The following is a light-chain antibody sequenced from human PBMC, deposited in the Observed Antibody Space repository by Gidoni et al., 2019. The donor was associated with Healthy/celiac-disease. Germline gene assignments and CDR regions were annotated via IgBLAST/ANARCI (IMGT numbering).Light chain of an antibody. CDR2: GAS. J-gene: IGKJ3*01. Sequence: EIVLTQSPGTLSLSPGERATLSCRASQSVSSSYLAWYQQKPGQAPRLLIYGASSRATCIPDRFSGSGSGTDFTLTISRLEPEDFAVYYCQQYGSSPPITFGPXTKVDIK. V-gene: IGKV3-20*01. CDR3: QQYGSSPPIT. CDR1: QSVSSSY.